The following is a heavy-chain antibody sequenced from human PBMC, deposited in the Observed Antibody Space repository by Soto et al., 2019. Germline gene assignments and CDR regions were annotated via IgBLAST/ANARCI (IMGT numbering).Heavy chain of an antibody. CDR2: ISAYNSNT. CDR1: GYTFTNYG. J-gene: IGHJ6*02. D-gene: IGHD6-6*01. V-gene: IGHV1-18*01. Sequence: ASVKVSCKASGYTFTNYGISWVRQAPGQGLEWMGWISAYNSNTEYAEKFQGRVTMTSDTSTTTAYLELRSLRSDDTALYYCARDMRQLAPYLYFGLDVWGQGTAVNVSS. CDR3: ARDMRQLAPYLYFGLDV.